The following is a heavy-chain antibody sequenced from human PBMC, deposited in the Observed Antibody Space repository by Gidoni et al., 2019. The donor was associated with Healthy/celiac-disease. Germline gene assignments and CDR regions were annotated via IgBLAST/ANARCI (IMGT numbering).Heavy chain of an antibody. V-gene: IGHV4-34*01. D-gene: IGHD5-18*01. J-gene: IGHJ4*02. Sequence: QVQLQHWGAGLLKPSETLSLTCAVYGGSFSGYYWSWIRQPPGTGLEWIGEINHSGSTNYNPSLKSRVTISVDTYKNQFSLKLSSVPAADTAVYYCARGGRLRNTAMGDYWGQGTLVTVSA. CDR1: GGSFSGYY. CDR2: INHSGST. CDR3: ARGGRLRNTAMGDY.